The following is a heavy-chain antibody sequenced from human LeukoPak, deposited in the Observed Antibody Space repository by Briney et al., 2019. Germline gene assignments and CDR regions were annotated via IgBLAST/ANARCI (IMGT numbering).Heavy chain of an antibody. D-gene: IGHD3-22*01. J-gene: IGHJ4*02. CDR3: ARHLSGYHLVDH. Sequence: SETLSLTCTVSGGSINSSSYYWGWIRQPPGKGLQWIGSIYYSGSTYYNPSLKSRVTISVDTSKNQFSLKLSSVSVRDPAMYYCARHLSGYHLVDHWGQGALVTVSS. V-gene: IGHV4-39*01. CDR2: IYYSGST. CDR1: GGSINSSSYY.